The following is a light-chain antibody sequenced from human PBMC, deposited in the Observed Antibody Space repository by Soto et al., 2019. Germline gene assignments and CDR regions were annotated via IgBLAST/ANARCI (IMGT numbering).Light chain of an antibody. Sequence: EIVLTQSPGTLSLSPGERATLSCRASQSVSSSYLAWYQQKPGQAPRLLIYGASSRATGIPDRFSGSGSGTDFTLNISILEPEDFAVYYCQQYGSSPKTFGKGTKVESK. CDR2: GAS. CDR3: QQYGSSPKT. V-gene: IGKV3-20*01. J-gene: IGKJ1*01. CDR1: QSVSSSY.